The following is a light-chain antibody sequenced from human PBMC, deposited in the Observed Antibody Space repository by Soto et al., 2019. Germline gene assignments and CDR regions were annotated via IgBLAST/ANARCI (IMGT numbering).Light chain of an antibody. Sequence: DIQMTQSPSSLSASVGDRVTITCRASQSISSYFNWYQQKPAKAPKLLIYAASSLQSGVPSRFSGSGSGTDFTLTIRSLQPEDFATYYCQQSYSTPTFGGGTKVEIK. CDR1: QSISSY. J-gene: IGKJ4*01. CDR3: QQSYSTPT. CDR2: AAS. V-gene: IGKV1-39*01.